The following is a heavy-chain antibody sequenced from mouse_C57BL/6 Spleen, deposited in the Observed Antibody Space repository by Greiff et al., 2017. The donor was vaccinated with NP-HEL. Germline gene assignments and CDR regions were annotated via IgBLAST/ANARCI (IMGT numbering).Heavy chain of an antibody. Sequence: EVQLQQSGPGLVKPSQTVFLTCTVTGISITTGNYRWSWIRQFPGNKLEWIGYIYYSGTITYNPSLTSRTTITRDTPKNQFFLEMNSLTAEDTATYYCARYSNSFYAMDYWGQGTSVTVSS. V-gene: IGHV3-5*01. J-gene: IGHJ4*01. D-gene: IGHD2-5*01. CDR2: IYYSGTI. CDR3: ARYSNSFYAMDY. CDR1: GISITTGNYR.